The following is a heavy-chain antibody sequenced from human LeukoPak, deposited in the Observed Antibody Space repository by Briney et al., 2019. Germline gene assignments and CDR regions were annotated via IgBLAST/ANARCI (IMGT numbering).Heavy chain of an antibody. D-gene: IGHD3-10*01. V-gene: IGHV3-7*01. Sequence: GGSLRLSCAASGFTFSSYWMSWVRQAPGKGLEWVTNINQDGSEKNYVDSVKGRFTISRDNAKNSLYLQMNSLRAEDTAVYYCARGRPGIPMVRGVITRFDYCGQGTLVTVSS. J-gene: IGHJ4*02. CDR1: GFTFSSYW. CDR2: INQDGSEK. CDR3: ARGRPGIPMVRGVITRFDY.